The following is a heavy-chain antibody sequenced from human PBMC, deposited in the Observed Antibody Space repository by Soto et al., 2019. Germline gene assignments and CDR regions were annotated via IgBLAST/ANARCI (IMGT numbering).Heavy chain of an antibody. CDR2: IHHGGIT. V-gene: IGHV4-34*01. CDR3: ARGPRVLVVVASCDV. J-gene: IGHJ6*02. CDR1: GGSFRGYF. D-gene: IGHD2-15*01. Sequence: PSETLSLTCAVYGGSFRGYFCTWVRQPPGKGLEWIGEIHHGGITNYNPSLKSRVTMSADTSKSQISLRLSSVTAADTAVYYCARGPRVLVVVASCDVWGQGTPVTVSS.